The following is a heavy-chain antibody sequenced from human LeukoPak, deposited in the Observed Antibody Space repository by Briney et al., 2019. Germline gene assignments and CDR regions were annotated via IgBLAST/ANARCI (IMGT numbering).Heavy chain of an antibody. CDR1: GFTVSTYY. CDR2: IYSDGST. D-gene: IGHD6-19*01. J-gene: IGHJ4*02. CDR3: ARDPDQTYSSGWYDDH. Sequence: TGGSLRLSCAASGFTVSTYYMNWVRQAPGKGLEWVSVIYSDGSTYYADSVKGRFTISRDNSKNALYLQMNSLRAEDTAVYYCARDPDQTYSSGWYDDHWGQGTLVTVSS. V-gene: IGHV3-66*01.